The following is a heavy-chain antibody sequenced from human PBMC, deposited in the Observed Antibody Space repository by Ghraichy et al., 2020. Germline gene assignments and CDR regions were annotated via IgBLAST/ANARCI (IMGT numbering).Heavy chain of an antibody. Sequence: GGSLRLTCAASGFTFSNYAVNWVRQAPGKGLEWVAAISYEGRNKFYADSVKGRFTISRDTSKSTVSLQMSSLRVEDTAVYYCARDFLAHCSAATCLGMGFDVWGQGTMVAVSS. CDR3: ARDFLAHCSAATCLGMGFDV. D-gene: IGHD2-15*01. V-gene: IGHV3-30*04. CDR1: GFTFSNYA. J-gene: IGHJ3*01. CDR2: ISYEGRNK.